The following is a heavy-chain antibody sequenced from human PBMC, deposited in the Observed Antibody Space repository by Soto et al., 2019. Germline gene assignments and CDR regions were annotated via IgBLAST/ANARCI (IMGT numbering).Heavy chain of an antibody. D-gene: IGHD6-19*01. CDR1: GFTFSNYG. V-gene: IGHV3-30*18. Sequence: QVQLVESGGGVVQPGRSLRLSCAASGFTFSNYGMHWVRQAPGKGLEWVAVISYDGSNKYYADSVKGRFTISRDNSKNTLYLQMNSLRVEDTAMYYCAKIPGYNSGWYSIDYWGQGPLVTVST. CDR3: AKIPGYNSGWYSIDY. J-gene: IGHJ4*02. CDR2: ISYDGSNK.